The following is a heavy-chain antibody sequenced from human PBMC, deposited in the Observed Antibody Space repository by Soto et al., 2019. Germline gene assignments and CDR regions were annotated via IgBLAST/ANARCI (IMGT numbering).Heavy chain of an antibody. D-gene: IGHD4-17*01. CDR1: GFTFSSYG. CDR2: ISYDGSNK. V-gene: IGHV3-30*18. J-gene: IGHJ4*02. CDR3: AKDRDYGLYYFDY. Sequence: QVQLVESGGGVVQPGRTLRLSCAASGFTFSSYGMHWVRQAPGKALEWVAVISYDGSNKYYADSGKGRFTISRDNSKNTLYLQMNSLRAEDTAVYYCAKDRDYGLYYFDYCGQGTLVTVSS.